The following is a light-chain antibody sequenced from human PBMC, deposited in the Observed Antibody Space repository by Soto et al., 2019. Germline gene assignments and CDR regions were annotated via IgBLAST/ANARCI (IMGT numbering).Light chain of an antibody. Sequence: QSVLTQPRSVSGSPGQSVTISCTGTSSDVGGYNYVSWYQQHPGKAPKLMIYDVSKRPSGVPDRFSGSKSGNTASLTISGLQAEYEADYYCCSYAGSYPLFGGGTKLTVL. V-gene: IGLV2-11*01. CDR1: SSDVGGYNY. CDR2: DVS. CDR3: CSYAGSYPL. J-gene: IGLJ2*01.